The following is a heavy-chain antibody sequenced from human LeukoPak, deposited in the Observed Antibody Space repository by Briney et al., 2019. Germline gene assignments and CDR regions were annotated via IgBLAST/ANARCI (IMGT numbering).Heavy chain of an antibody. D-gene: IGHD1-26*01. CDR2: IWSDGTHT. CDR1: GFTFNTYG. CDR3: AKSSSESQTTVGN. V-gene: IGHV3-33*06. J-gene: IGHJ4*02. Sequence: GGSLRLSCAASGFTFNTYGMRWVRQAPGKGLDWVAVIWSDGTHTYYSDSVKGRFTISRDNSKNTLYLEMNSLRAEDTAVYYCAKSSSESQTTVGNWGQGTLVTVSS.